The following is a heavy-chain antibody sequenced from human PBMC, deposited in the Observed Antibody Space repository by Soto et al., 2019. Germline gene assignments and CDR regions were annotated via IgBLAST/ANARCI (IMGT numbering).Heavy chain of an antibody. CDR2: IIPMFRTA. D-gene: IGHD6-6*01. CDR3: ATDGSSSGGVGWFDP. Sequence: QVQLVQSGAEVKKSGSSVKVSCKASGGTFSSYAFNWVRQAPGQGLEWMGGIIPMFRTANYAQKFQGRVTITADESRRTAYMELSSLRSEDTAMYYCATDGSSSGGVGWFDPWGQGTLVTVSS. J-gene: IGHJ5*02. CDR1: GGTFSSYA. V-gene: IGHV1-69*01.